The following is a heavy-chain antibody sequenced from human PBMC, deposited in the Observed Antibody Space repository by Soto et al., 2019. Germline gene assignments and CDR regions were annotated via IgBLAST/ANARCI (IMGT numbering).Heavy chain of an antibody. CDR1: GFIFTNYA. D-gene: IGHD6-19*01. CDR2: ISYDGNHE. V-gene: IGHV3-30-3*01. Sequence: QVHLLESGGGVVQPGRSLRLSCAASGFIFTNYAMHWVRQAPGKGLEWVAVISYDGNHEYYADSVRGRFTISRDNSKNTLYLQMDSLRADDSALYYCASSSVAGTWGYYFDYWGQGALVTVSS. J-gene: IGHJ4*02. CDR3: ASSSVAGTWGYYFDY.